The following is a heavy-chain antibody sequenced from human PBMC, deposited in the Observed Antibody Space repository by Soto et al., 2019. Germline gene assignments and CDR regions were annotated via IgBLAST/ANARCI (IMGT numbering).Heavy chain of an antibody. J-gene: IGHJ4*02. Sequence: LSLTCTVSGGSISSGGYYWSWIRHHPGKCLEWIGYIYYSGSTYYNPSLKSRVTISVDTSKNQFSLKLSSVTAADTAVYYCARDSGHHYYDSSGYYSQDYYFDYWGQGTLVTVSS. V-gene: IGHV4-31*03. D-gene: IGHD3-22*01. CDR2: IYYSGST. CDR3: ARDSGHHYYDSSGYYSQDYYFDY. CDR1: GGSISSGGYY.